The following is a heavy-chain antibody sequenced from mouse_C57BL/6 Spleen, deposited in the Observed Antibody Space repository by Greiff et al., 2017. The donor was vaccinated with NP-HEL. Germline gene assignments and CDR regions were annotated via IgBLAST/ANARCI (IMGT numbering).Heavy chain of an antibody. D-gene: IGHD1-3*01. CDR3: AREVSSWYFDV. Sequence: DVHLVESGGDLVKPGGSLKLSCAASGFTFSSYGMSWVRQTPDKRLEWVATISSGGSYTYYPDSVKGRFTISRDNAKNTLYLQMSSLKSEDTAMYYCAREVSSWYFDVWGTGTTVTVSS. V-gene: IGHV5-6*01. CDR1: GFTFSSYG. CDR2: ISSGGSYT. J-gene: IGHJ1*03.